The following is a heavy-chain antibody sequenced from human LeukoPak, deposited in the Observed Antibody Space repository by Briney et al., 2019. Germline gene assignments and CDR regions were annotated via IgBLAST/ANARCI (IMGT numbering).Heavy chain of an antibody. CDR1: GYTFTGYY. Sequence: ASVKVSCKASGYTFTGYYMHWVRQAPGQGLEWMGWINPNSGGTNYAQKFQGRVTMTRDTSISTAYMELSRLRSDDTAVYYCARHPDITIFGVVKGGFDYWRQGTLVTVSS. J-gene: IGHJ4*02. D-gene: IGHD3-3*01. V-gene: IGHV1-2*02. CDR3: ARHPDITIFGVVKGGFDY. CDR2: INPNSGGT.